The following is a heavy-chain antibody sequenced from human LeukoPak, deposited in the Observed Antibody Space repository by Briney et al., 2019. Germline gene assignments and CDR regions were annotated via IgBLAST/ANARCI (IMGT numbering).Heavy chain of an antibody. V-gene: IGHV5-51*01. CDR3: ARTPRLEMDYYYGMDV. Sequence: GESLKISCQGSGYSFTSYWIGWVRQMPGKGLEWMGIIYPGDSDTRYSPSFQGQVTISADKSISTAYLQWSSLKASDTAMYYCARTPRLEMDYYYGMDVWGQGTTVTVSS. CDR1: GYSFTSYW. J-gene: IGHJ6*02. D-gene: IGHD5-24*01. CDR2: IYPGDSDT.